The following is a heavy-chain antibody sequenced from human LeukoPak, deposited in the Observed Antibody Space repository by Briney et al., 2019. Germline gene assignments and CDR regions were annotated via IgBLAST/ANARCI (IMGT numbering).Heavy chain of an antibody. CDR1: GFTFSSYS. J-gene: IGHJ5*02. D-gene: IGHD3-9*01. CDR2: ITSSGSNI. V-gene: IGHV3-48*04. Sequence: GGSLRLSCAASGFTFSSYSLNWVRQAPGKGLEWISYITSSGSNIDYADSVKGRFTISRDNGKNSLFLQMNSLRVEDTAVYYCARTAFDWSQVGGNWFDPWGQGTLVTVSS. CDR3: ARTAFDWSQVGGNWFDP.